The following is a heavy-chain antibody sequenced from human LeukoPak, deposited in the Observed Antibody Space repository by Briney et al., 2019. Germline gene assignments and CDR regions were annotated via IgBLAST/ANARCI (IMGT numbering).Heavy chain of an antibody. J-gene: IGHJ4*02. Sequence: GGSLRLSCAASGFTFSSYGMHWVRQAPGKGLEWVAFIRYDGGNKYYADSVKGRFTISRDNSKNTLYLQMNGLRAEDTAVYYCAKGGVLSVLRFLEWLFDYWGQGTLVTVSS. CDR3: AKGGVLSVLRFLEWLFDY. V-gene: IGHV3-30*02. D-gene: IGHD3-3*01. CDR2: IRYDGGNK. CDR1: GFTFSSYG.